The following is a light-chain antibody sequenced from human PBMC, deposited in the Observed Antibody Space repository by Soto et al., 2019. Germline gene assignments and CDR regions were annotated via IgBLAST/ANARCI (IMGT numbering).Light chain of an antibody. CDR2: EAS. CDR1: QSINKW. J-gene: IGKJ1*01. Sequence: VAMTQSPSALSASVGDRVTMTCRASQSINKWLAWYQQKPGKAPNLLIYEASSLHSGVPSRFSGSGFGTEFTLTSNILQLDDFATYYCQQYDFLVGTFGQGTKVEV. V-gene: IGKV1-5*03. CDR3: QQYDFLVGT.